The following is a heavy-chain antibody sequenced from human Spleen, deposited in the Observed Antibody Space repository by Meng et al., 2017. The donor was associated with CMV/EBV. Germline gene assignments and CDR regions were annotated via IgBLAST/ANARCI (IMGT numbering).Heavy chain of an antibody. V-gene: IGHV3-7*01. Sequence: GESLKISCTASGFTFSNYWMTWVRQAPGKGLEWVANIKEDGSEEYYVDSVKGRFTISRDNANNFLYLHMNGLSAEDTAVYYCARDWGGAIFGVAEDAFDIWGQGTMVTVSS. CDR1: GFTFSNYW. CDR2: IKEDGSEE. D-gene: IGHD3-3*01. CDR3: ARDWGGAIFGVAEDAFDI. J-gene: IGHJ3*02.